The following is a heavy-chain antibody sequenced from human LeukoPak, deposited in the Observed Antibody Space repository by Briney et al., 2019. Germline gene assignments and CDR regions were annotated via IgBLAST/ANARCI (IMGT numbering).Heavy chain of an antibody. V-gene: IGHV3-7*02. J-gene: IGHJ4*02. CDR3: SRTLDS. D-gene: IGHD2/OR15-2a*01. Sequence: GGSLRLSCAAPGFTFSDYWMDWVRQAPGKGLEWVANIKPDGSEIYYVDSVKGRFTISRDNAKNSLYLQMNSLRAEDTAVYYCSRTLDSWGQGTLVTVSS. CDR2: IKPDGSEI. CDR1: GFTFSDYW.